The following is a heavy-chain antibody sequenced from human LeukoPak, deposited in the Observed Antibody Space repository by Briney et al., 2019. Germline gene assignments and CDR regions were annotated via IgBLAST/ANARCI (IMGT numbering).Heavy chain of an antibody. CDR2: ITPSGGT. D-gene: IGHD5-24*01. Sequence: ASVKVSCTASGYTFTSYAIHWVRQAPGQGLEWMGWITPSGGTNYPQKFQGRVAITWDTSITTAYMDLSRLTSDDTAVYYCARDRYGDGFAHLDYWGQGALVTVSS. J-gene: IGHJ4*02. V-gene: IGHV1-2*02. CDR3: ARDRYGDGFAHLDY. CDR1: GYTFTSYA.